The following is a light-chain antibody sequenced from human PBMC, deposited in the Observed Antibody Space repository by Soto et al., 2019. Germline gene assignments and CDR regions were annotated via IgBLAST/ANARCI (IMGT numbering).Light chain of an antibody. CDR3: QQYAGSPRT. CDR2: DAS. Sequence: EFVLTQSPGTLSLSPGERATLSCRASQTVRNNYLAWYQQKPGQAPRLLIYDASSRATGIPDRFTGSGSGTDFTLTINRVEPEDFAVYFCQQYAGSPRTFGQGTKVDIK. V-gene: IGKV3-20*01. CDR1: QTVRNNY. J-gene: IGKJ1*01.